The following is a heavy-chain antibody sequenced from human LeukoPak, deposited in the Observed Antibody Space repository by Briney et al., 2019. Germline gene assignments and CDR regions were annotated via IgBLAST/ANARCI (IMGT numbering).Heavy chain of an antibody. D-gene: IGHD2-15*01. CDR3: ARDRVADGWFDP. J-gene: IGHJ5*02. V-gene: IGHV4-59*01. Sequence: SETLSLTCTVSGGSISSYYWSWIRQPPGKGLEWIGYIYYSGSTNYNPSLKSRVTISVDTSKNQFSLKLSSVTAADTAVYYCARDRVADGWFDPWGQGTLVTVSS. CDR1: GGSISSYY. CDR2: IYYSGST.